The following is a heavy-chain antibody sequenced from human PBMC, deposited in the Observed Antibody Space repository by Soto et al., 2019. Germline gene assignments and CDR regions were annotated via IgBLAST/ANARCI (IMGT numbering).Heavy chain of an antibody. Sequence: PSETLSLTCGVSGYSISRSNWWGWIRQPPGKGLEWIGYIYYSGTTYYNPSLKSRVTMSVDTSKNQFSLKLTSVTAVDTAVYYCARREIQGPIDYWGQGTLVTVS. J-gene: IGHJ4*02. V-gene: IGHV4-28*01. CDR1: GYSISRSNW. CDR3: ARREIQGPIDY. CDR2: IYYSGTT. D-gene: IGHD1-26*01.